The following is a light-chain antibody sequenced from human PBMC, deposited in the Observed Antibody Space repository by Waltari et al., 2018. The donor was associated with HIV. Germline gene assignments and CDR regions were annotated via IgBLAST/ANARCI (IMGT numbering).Light chain of an antibody. CDR3: CSYTSSGPRYVL. CDR1: SGAVGGYNF. J-gene: IGLJ2*01. Sequence: QSALTQPASVSGSLGQSITISCTGTSGAVGGYNFVSWYQQHPGKAPKLIIYNVNSRSAVVSLRFAGSRSANAASLTISGLEAEDEADYCCCSYTSSGPRYVLFGGGTRLTVL. CDR2: NVN. V-gene: IGLV2-14*03.